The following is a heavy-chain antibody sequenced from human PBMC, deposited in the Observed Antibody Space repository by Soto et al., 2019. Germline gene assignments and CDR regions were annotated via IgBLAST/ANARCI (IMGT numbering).Heavy chain of an antibody. CDR3: ARDLAPSSSATDDY. CDR1: GFTVRSNY. J-gene: IGHJ4*02. CDR2: IYSGGST. Sequence: GGSLRLSCAASGFTVRSNYMSWVRQAPGKGLEWVSVIYSGGSTYYADSVKGRLTISRDNSKNTLYPQMNSLRAEDTAVYYCARDLAPSSSATDDYWGQGTLVTVSS. D-gene: IGHD6-25*01. V-gene: IGHV3-66*01.